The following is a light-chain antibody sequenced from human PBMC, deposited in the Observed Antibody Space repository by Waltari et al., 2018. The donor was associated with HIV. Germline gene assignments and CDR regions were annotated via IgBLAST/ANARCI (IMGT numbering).Light chain of an antibody. Sequence: SYFLTQPPSVSVAPGQTARTTCGGNNIGSRSVHWYQQKPGQAPVMVVFDDTHRPSGIPERFSGSNSGNTATLTITRVEAGDEADYFCQVWDTRSDHPVVFGGGTNLTVL. CDR2: DDT. CDR3: QVWDTRSDHPVV. J-gene: IGLJ2*01. CDR1: NIGSRS. V-gene: IGLV3-21*02.